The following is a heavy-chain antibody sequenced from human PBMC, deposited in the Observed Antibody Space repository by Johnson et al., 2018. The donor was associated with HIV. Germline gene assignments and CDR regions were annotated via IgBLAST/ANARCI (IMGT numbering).Heavy chain of an antibody. V-gene: IGHV3-30*18. J-gene: IGHJ3*02. CDR1: GFTVSSNY. D-gene: IGHD5-18*01. CDR2: ISYDGSNK. Sequence: VQLVESGGGLIQPGGSLRLSCAASGFTVSSNYMSWVRQAPGKGLEWVAVISYDGSNKYYADSVKGRFTISRDNSKNTLYLQMNSLRAEDTAVYYCAKDGAELWDNWGAFESWGQGTMVTVSS. CDR3: AKDGAELWDNWGAFES.